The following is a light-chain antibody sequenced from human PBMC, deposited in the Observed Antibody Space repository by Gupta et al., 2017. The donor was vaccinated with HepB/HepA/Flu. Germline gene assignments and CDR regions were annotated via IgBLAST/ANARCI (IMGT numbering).Light chain of an antibody. CDR3: QQSYSTPLT. CDR2: AAS. CDR1: QSISSY. V-gene: IGKV1-39*01. J-gene: IGKJ4*01. Sequence: DIQMTQSPSSLSASVGDRVTITCRASQSISSYLNWYQQKPGKAPTLLIYAASSLQSGVPSRFSGSGSGTDFTLTISSLQPEDFATYYCQQSYSTPLTFGGGTTVEIK.